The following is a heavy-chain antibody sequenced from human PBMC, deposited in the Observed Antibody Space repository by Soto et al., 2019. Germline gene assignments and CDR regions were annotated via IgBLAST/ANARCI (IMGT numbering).Heavy chain of an antibody. V-gene: IGHV4-61*01. CDR3: ARDRSIAAAETYYYGMDV. J-gene: IGHJ6*02. CDR2: IYYSGST. CDR1: DGSVRSGSYY. D-gene: IGHD6-13*01. Sequence: SEPLSHTCTVSDGSVRSGSYYWSWIRQPPGKGLEWIGYIYYSGSTNYNPSLKSRVTISVDTSKNQFSLKLSSVTAADTAVYYCARDRSIAAAETYYYGMDVWGQGTTVTVFS.